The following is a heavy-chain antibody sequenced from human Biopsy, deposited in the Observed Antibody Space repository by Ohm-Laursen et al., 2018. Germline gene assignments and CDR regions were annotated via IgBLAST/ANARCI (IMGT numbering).Heavy chain of an antibody. J-gene: IGHJ3*01. CDR3: ARGPYGDNAGAFDV. Sequence: SDTLFLTRFVDGGSFSGYDWTWIRQPPGKGVGWVGEISQTGTTIYNPSLKSRLTISVDKSKNHFSLRLTSVTAADTATYFCARGPYGDNAGAFDVWGQGTVVTVSS. D-gene: IGHD4/OR15-4a*01. V-gene: IGHV4-34*01. CDR1: GGSFSGYD. CDR2: ISQTGTT.